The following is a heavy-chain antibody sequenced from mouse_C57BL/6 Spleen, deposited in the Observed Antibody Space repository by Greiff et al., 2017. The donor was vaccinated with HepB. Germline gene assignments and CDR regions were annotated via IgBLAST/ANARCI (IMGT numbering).Heavy chain of an antibody. CDR2: ISDGGSYT. D-gene: IGHD1-1*01. V-gene: IGHV5-4*01. Sequence: EVKLVESGGGLVKPGGSLKLSCAASGFTFSSYAMSWVRQTPEKRLEWVATISDGGSYTYYPDNVKGRFTISRDNAKNNLYLQMSHLKSEDTAMYYCARDIPDYYGSSPWYFDVWGTGTTVTVSS. J-gene: IGHJ1*03. CDR3: ARDIPDYYGSSPWYFDV. CDR1: GFTFSSYA.